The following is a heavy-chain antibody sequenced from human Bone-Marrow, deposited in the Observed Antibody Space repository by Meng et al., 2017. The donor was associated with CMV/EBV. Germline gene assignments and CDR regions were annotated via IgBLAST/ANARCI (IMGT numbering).Heavy chain of an antibody. Sequence: SLSSISHSWAWLRQPPGKGLEWIGSIYYTGRSYYNPPLESRVTISVDTSKNQFSLKLSSVTAADTAVYYCARDYYDSSGYFFRNFDLWGRGILVTVSS. CDR3: ARDYYDSSGYFFRNFDL. CDR1: SLSSISHS. D-gene: IGHD3-22*01. CDR2: IYYTGRS. J-gene: IGHJ2*01. V-gene: IGHV4-39*07.